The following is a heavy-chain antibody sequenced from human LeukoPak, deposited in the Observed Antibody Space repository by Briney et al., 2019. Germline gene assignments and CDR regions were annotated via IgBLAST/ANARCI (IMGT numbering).Heavy chain of an antibody. CDR3: ARDPKFYGSGLPYGMDV. CDR2: ISGSGGST. D-gene: IGHD3-10*01. CDR1: GFTFSSYA. J-gene: IGHJ6*02. Sequence: GGSLRLSCAASGFTFSSYAMSWVRQAPGKGLEWVSAISGSGGSTYYADPVKGRFPISRDNSKNSLYLQMNSLRAEDTAVYYCARDPKFYGSGLPYGMDVWGQGTTVTVSS. V-gene: IGHV3-23*01.